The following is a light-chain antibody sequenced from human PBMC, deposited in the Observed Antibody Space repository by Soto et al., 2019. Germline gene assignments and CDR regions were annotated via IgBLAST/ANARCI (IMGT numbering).Light chain of an antibody. CDR2: EVS. CDR1: SSDVGSYNL. CDR3: CSYAGSSTFVV. Sequence: QSALTQPASVSGSPGQSITISCTGTSSDVGSYNLVSWYQQHPGKAPKLMIYEVSKRPSGVSNRFSGSKSSNTASLTISGLQAEDEADYYCCSYAGSSTFVVFGGGTKVTVL. V-gene: IGLV2-23*02. J-gene: IGLJ2*01.